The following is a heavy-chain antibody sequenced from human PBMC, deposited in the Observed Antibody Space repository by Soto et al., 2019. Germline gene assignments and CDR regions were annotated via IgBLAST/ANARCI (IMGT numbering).Heavy chain of an antibody. CDR2: IYYRGST. Sequence: SETLSLTCTVSGGSISSDDYHWGWIRQPPGKGLEWFGSIYYRGSTYYNPSLRSRVTLSIDTSKKQFSLQLSSVTAAGTAVYYCAKHFYDFWSGYSLDYFDYWGPGTLVTVSS. V-gene: IGHV4-39*01. CDR1: GGSISSDDYH. J-gene: IGHJ4*02. D-gene: IGHD3-3*01. CDR3: AKHFYDFWSGYSLDYFDY.